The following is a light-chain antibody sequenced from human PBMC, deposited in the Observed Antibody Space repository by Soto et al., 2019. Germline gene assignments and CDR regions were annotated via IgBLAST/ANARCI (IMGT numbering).Light chain of an antibody. CDR1: SSNVGGNP. V-gene: IGLV1-44*01. J-gene: IGLJ1*01. Sequence: QSVLTQPPSASGTPGQRVTISCSGSSSNVGGNPVNWYQHVPTTAPKLLIYTNTQRPSGVPDRFSGSKSGTSASLAISGLQSEDEADYYCASWDDSLNGPVFGTATTVTVL. CDR3: ASWDDSLNGPV. CDR2: TNT.